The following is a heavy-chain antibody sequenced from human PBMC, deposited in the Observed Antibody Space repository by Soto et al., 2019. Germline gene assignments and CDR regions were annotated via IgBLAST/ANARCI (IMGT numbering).Heavy chain of an antibody. CDR2: INPKSAAT. V-gene: IGHV1-2*02. Sequence: QVQLVKSGAEVKKSGDSVKVSCKASGYSVSDYFIQWVRQAHGQGLEWVAWINPKSAATNYAKKFQGRVSLTWDTSFSTAYMKLTRLRPDDTDVYSCARIKWGLGYYNGMDVWGQGTTVIVSS. CDR3: ARIKWGLGYYNGMDV. D-gene: IGHD1-26*01. CDR1: GYSVSDYF. J-gene: IGHJ6*02.